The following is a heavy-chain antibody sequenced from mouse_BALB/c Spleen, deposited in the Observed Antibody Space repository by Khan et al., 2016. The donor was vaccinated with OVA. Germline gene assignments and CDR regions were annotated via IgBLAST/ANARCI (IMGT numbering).Heavy chain of an antibody. V-gene: IGHV9-3-1*01. CDR1: GYTFTNYG. D-gene: IGHD2-1*01. Sequence: QIQLVQSGPELKKPGETVKISCKASGYTFTNYGMNWVKQAPGKGLKWMGWINTYTGEPTYADDFKGRFAFSLETSASTAYLQINNLKNEDTATYFCARSNGNYWVADWGQGTLVTVSA. CDR3: ARSNGNYWVAD. J-gene: IGHJ3*01. CDR2: INTYTGEP.